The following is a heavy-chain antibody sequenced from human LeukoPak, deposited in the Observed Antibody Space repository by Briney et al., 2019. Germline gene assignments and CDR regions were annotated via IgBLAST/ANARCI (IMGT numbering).Heavy chain of an antibody. CDR2: INPDSGTT. CDR3: ARVNRGKYFFEY. J-gene: IGHJ4*02. V-gene: IGHV1-2*02. Sequence: ASVKVSCKASGYIFSAYYIHWERQTPGQGLEWIGWINPDSGTTNSAQMFRGRVTMTRDTSVNTVFMELSGLTFDDTAMYFCARVNRGKYFFEYWGQGALVTVSS. D-gene: IGHD1-26*01. CDR1: GYIFSAYY.